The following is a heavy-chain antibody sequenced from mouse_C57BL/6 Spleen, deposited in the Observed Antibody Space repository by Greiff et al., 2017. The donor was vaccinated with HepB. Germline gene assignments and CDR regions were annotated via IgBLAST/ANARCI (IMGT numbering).Heavy chain of an antibody. J-gene: IGHJ3*01. CDR2: IRLKSDNYAT. CDR3: TLYYSNYGFAY. Sequence: EVQLVESGGGLVQPGGSMKLSCVASGFTFSNYWMNWVRQSPEKGLEWVAQIRLKSDNYATHYAESVKGRFTISRDDSKSSVYLQMNNLRAEDTGIYYCTLYYSNYGFAYWGQGTLVTVSA. D-gene: IGHD2-5*01. CDR1: GFTFSNYW. V-gene: IGHV6-3*01.